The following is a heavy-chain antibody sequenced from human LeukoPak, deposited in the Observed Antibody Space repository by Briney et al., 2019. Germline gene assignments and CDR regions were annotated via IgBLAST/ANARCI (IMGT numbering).Heavy chain of an antibody. CDR1: GHTFSNYG. CDR2: ISAYNGKT. CDR3: ARDGPDYGDYINFDY. V-gene: IGHV1-18*01. D-gene: IGHD4-17*01. J-gene: IGHJ4*02. Sequence: ASVKVSCKASGHTFSNYGITWVRQAPGQGLEWMGWISAYNGKTNYAQKLQGRVTMTTDTSTNTAYMELRNLRSDDTAVYYCARDGPDYGDYINFDYWGQGTLVTVSS.